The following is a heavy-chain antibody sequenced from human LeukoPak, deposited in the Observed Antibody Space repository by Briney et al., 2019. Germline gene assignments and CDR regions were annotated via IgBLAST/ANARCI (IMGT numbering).Heavy chain of an antibody. D-gene: IGHD3-9*01. CDR3: AKDLYYDLLMGTFDH. CDR2: ISGSGGAI. Sequence: GGSLRLSCAASGLIFRSYAMSWVRQAPGKGLEWVSAISGSGGAIDYADSVKGRFTISRDSSKNTMDLQMNSLRAEDTAVYYCAKDLYYDLLMGTFDHWGQGTLVTVSS. V-gene: IGHV3-23*01. J-gene: IGHJ4*02. CDR1: GLIFRSYA.